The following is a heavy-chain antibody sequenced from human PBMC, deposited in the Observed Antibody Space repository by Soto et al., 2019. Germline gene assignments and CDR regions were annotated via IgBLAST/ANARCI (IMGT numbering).Heavy chain of an antibody. CDR3: ERVVGVGRGGVAP. CDR2: IYYSGST. V-gene: IGHV4-59*12. Sequence: QVQLQESGPGLVKPSETLSLTCSVSGGSISGYYWSWIRQPPGKGLEWIGYIYYSGSTNYNPSLRSRVTITVDTSKTRFSLKLSSVSAGDTAVYYCERVVGVGRGGVAPWGQGTLVTVSS. D-gene: IGHD2-21*01. CDR1: GGSISGYY. J-gene: IGHJ5*02.